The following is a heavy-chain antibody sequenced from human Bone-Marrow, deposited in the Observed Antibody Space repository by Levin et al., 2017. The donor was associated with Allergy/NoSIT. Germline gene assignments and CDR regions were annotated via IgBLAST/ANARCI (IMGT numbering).Heavy chain of an antibody. Sequence: PGESLKISCKVSGDTLSDLSMHWVRQAPGKGLEWRGGLDREDAETIYAQKFQGRVTMTEDTSTDPAYLELTGLRSEDTAVYFCATKRIPATDSILVYQHVMDVWRQGTTVTVSS. D-gene: IGHD2-15*01. J-gene: IGHJ6*02. CDR1: GDTLSDLS. CDR2: LDREDAET. CDR3: ATKRIPATDSILVYQHVMDV. V-gene: IGHV1-24*01.